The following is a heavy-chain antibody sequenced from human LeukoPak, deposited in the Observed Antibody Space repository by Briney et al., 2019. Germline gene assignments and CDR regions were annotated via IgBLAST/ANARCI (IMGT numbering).Heavy chain of an antibody. J-gene: IGHJ6*03. D-gene: IGHD6-13*01. Sequence: PSETLSLTCTVSGGSISSSSYYWAWIRQPPGKGLEWIGSIYHSGSTYYNPSLKSRVTISVDTSKNQFSLKLSSVTAADTAVYYCARDLRYSSSWYSNADPTYYYYMDVWGKGTTVTVSS. CDR1: GGSISSSSYY. CDR3: ARDLRYSSSWYSNADPTYYYYMDV. V-gene: IGHV4-39*07. CDR2: IYHSGST.